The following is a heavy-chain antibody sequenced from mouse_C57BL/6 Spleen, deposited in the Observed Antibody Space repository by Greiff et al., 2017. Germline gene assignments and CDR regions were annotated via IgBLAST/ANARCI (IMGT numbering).Heavy chain of an antibody. V-gene: IGHV1-26*01. Sequence: VQLQQSGPELVKPGASVKISCKASGYTFTDYYMNWVKQSHGKSLEWIGDINPNNGGTSYNQKFKGKATLTVDKSSSTAYMELRSLTSEDSAVYYCAVDYDGYWGQGTTLTVSS. CDR3: AVDYDGY. CDR2: INPNNGGT. J-gene: IGHJ2*01. D-gene: IGHD2-4*01. CDR1: GYTFTDYY.